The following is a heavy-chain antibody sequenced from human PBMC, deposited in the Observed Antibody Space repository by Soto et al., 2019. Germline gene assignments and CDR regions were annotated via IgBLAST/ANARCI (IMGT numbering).Heavy chain of an antibody. V-gene: IGHV4-30-2*01. Sequence: SETLSLTCAVSGGSISSGGYSWSWIRQPPGKGLEWIGYIYHSGSTYYNPSLKSRVTISVDRSKNQFSLKLSSVTAADTAVYYCARGGGAEDYSRYNWFDPWGQGTLVTVSS. CDR2: IYHSGST. J-gene: IGHJ5*02. CDR1: GGSISSGGYS. CDR3: ARGGGAEDYSRYNWFDP. D-gene: IGHD4-4*01.